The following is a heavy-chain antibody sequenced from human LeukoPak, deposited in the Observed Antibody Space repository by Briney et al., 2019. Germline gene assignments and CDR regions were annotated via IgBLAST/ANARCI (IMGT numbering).Heavy chain of an antibody. CDR3: ARVRSSSSRRVLEYYFDY. CDR2: IYYSGST. V-gene: IGHV4-39*07. D-gene: IGHD6-13*01. CDR1: GGSISSSSYY. Sequence: SETLSLTCTVSGGSISSSSYYWGWIRQPPGKGLEWIGSIYYSGSTYYNPSLKSRVTISVDTSKNQFSLKLSSVTAADTAVYYCARVRSSSSRRVLEYYFDYWGQGTLVTVSS. J-gene: IGHJ4*02.